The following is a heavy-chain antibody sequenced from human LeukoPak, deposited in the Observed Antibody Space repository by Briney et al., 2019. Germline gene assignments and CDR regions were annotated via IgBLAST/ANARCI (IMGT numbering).Heavy chain of an antibody. CDR2: INPNSGGT. V-gene: IGHV1-2*02. CDR1: GYTFTGYY. J-gene: IGHJ5*02. Sequence: ASVKVSCKASGYTFTGYYMHWVRQAPGQGLEWMGWINPNSGGTNYAQKFQGRVTMTRDTSISTAYMELGRLRSDDTAVYYCARGQDIVLMVYADYNWFDPWGQGTLVTVSS. D-gene: IGHD2-8*01. CDR3: ARGQDIVLMVYADYNWFDP.